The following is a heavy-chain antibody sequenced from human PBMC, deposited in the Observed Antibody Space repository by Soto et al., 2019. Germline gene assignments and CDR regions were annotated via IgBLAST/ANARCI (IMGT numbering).Heavy chain of an antibody. V-gene: IGHV1-69*12. J-gene: IGHJ3*02. CDR3: ARDRLMITLGGVGAGRWFAFDI. D-gene: IGHD3-16*01. Sequence: QVQLVQSGAEVKKPGSSVKVSCKASGGTFSSYAISWVRQAPGQGLEWMGGIIPIFGTANYAQKFQGRVTIPAAESTSTAYMELSSLRYEDTDVYYGARDRLMITLGGVGAGRWFAFDIWGQGTMVTVSS. CDR1: GGTFSSYA. CDR2: IIPIFGTA.